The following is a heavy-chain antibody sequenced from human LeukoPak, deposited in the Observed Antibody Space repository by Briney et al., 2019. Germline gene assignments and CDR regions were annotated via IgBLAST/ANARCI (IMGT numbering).Heavy chain of an antibody. D-gene: IGHD3-22*01. J-gene: IGHJ4*02. CDR3: ARDQYYYDSSGYIT. V-gene: IGHV1-69*04. CDR1: GGTFSSYA. CDR2: IIPIFGIA. Sequence: RASVKVSCKASGGTFSSYAISWVRQAPGQGLEWMGRIIPIFGIAIYAQKFQGRVTITADKSTSTAYMELSSLRSEDTAVYYCARDQYYYDSSGYITWGQGTLVTVSS.